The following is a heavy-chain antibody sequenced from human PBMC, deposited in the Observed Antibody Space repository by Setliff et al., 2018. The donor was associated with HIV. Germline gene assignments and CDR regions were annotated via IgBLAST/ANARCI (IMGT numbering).Heavy chain of an antibody. CDR1: GVPLSDYY. V-gene: IGHV4-34*01. Sequence: SETLSLTCTLNGVPLSDYYWNWIRQSPGKGLEWIVEVNHNGNINYNPSLKSRVTVSVDTSKTRYSLKVISVTAADTAMYYCAISIVGVTSEMYWAQGTLVTVSS. CDR3: AISIVGVTSEMY. CDR2: VNHNGNI. J-gene: IGHJ4*02. D-gene: IGHD2-21*02.